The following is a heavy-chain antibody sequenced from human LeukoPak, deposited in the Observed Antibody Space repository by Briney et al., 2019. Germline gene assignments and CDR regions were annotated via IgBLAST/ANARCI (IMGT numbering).Heavy chain of an antibody. CDR3: AREEITVVRGVHFDY. D-gene: IGHD3-10*01. V-gene: IGHV4-61*02. CDR2: IYISGST. CDR1: GGSISRSSYY. Sequence: SEILSLTCSVSGGSISRSSYYWSWIRQPAGAGLEWIGRIYISGSTDYNPSLRSRVTISVDTSKNQFSLKLNSVTAADTAVYYCAREEITVVRGVHFDYWGQGTLVTVSS. J-gene: IGHJ4*02.